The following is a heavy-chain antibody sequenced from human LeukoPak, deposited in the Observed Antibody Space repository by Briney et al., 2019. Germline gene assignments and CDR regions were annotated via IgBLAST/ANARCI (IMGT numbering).Heavy chain of an antibody. CDR2: IHHSGST. V-gene: IGHV4-30-2*01. CDR3: ARGIVPAAIRALYGMDV. J-gene: IGHJ6*02. Sequence: SETLSLTCTVSGGSISSGGYYWSWIRQPPGKGLEWIGYIHHSGSTQNNPSLKSRVTISVDTSKNQFSLKLSSVTAADTAVYYCARGIVPAAIRALYGMDVWGQGTTVTVSS. D-gene: IGHD2-2*01. CDR1: GGSISSGGYY.